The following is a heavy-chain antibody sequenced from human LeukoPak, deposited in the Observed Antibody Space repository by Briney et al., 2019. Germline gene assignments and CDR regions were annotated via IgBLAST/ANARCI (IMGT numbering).Heavy chain of an antibody. J-gene: IGHJ4*02. CDR2: IIPILGIA. Sequence: SVKVSCRASGGTFSSYAISWVRQAPGQGLEWMGRIIPILGIANYAQKFQGRVTITADKSTSTAYMELSSLRSEDTAVYYCASWGAAGADFGYWGQGTLVTVSS. CDR1: GGTFSSYA. V-gene: IGHV1-69*04. D-gene: IGHD1-26*01. CDR3: ASWGAAGADFGY.